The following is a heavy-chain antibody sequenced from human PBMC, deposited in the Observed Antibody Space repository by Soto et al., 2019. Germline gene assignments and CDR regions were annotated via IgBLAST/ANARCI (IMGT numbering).Heavy chain of an antibody. Sequence: ASVKVSCNASGYTFTSYGISWVRQAPGQGLEWMGWISAYNGNTNYAQKLQGRVTMTTNTSTSTAYMELRSLRSDDTAVYYCARHTSMIVEEGWFDPWGQGTLVTVSS. CDR3: ARHTSMIVEEGWFDP. D-gene: IGHD3-22*01. CDR1: GYTFTSYG. V-gene: IGHV1-18*01. CDR2: ISAYNGNT. J-gene: IGHJ5*02.